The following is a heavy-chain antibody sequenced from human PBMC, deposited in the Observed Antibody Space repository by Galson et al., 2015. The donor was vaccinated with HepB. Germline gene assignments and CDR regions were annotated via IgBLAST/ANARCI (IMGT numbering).Heavy chain of an antibody. Sequence: SLRLSCAASGFTFSTYNMNWVRQTPGKGLEWVAVIWSDGSGGDYSDSVKGRFTISRDNSKHTLYLQMDSLRTEDTALYYCARGDGSASSCFTGGFDYWGQGTLVTVSS. J-gene: IGHJ4*02. D-gene: IGHD2-2*02. V-gene: IGHV3-30-3*01. CDR2: IWSDGSGG. CDR3: ARGDGSASSCFTGGFDY. CDR1: GFTFSTYN.